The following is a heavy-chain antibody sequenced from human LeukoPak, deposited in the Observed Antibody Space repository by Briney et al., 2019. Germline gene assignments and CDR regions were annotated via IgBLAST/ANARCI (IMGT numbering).Heavy chain of an antibody. J-gene: IGHJ3*02. CDR1: GFTFSNYP. V-gene: IGHV3-23*01. D-gene: IGHD3-10*01. CDR2: ISGTGGST. Sequence: GGSLRLSCAASGFTFSNYPMNWVRQSPERGLEWVSAISGTGGSTSYADSLKGRFTISRDNSKNTLFLQMTSLRAEDTAVYYCAKRGDGFDAFDIWGQGTLVTVSS. CDR3: AKRGDGFDAFDI.